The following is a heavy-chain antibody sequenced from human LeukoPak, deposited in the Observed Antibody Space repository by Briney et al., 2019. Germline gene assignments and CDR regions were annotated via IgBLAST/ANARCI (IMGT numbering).Heavy chain of an antibody. D-gene: IGHD3-10*01. J-gene: IGHJ5*02. Sequence: SETLSLTCTVSGGSMSTYYWSWIRQPPEKGLEWIGYIYYSGSTNYNPSLKSRVTISVDTSKNQFSLKLSSVTAADTAVYYCARHKHRSYGSGLDSFDPWGQGTLVTVSS. V-gene: IGHV4-59*08. CDR2: IYYSGST. CDR3: ARHKHRSYGSGLDSFDP. CDR1: GGSMSTYY.